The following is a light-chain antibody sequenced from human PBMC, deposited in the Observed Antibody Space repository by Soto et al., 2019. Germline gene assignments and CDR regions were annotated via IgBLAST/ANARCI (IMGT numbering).Light chain of an antibody. Sequence: QSVLTQPASVSGSRGQSITISWTGTSSDIGGYNYVSWYQQHPGKAPKLLIYEVRNRPSGVSDRFSGSKSGNTASLTISGLQTEDEADYYCSSYTTSTSLVFGGGTQLTVL. CDR3: SSYTTSTSLV. CDR2: EVR. CDR1: SSDIGGYNY. V-gene: IGLV2-14*01. J-gene: IGLJ3*02.